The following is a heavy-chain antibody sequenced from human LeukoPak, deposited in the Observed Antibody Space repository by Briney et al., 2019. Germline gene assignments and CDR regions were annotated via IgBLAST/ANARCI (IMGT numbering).Heavy chain of an antibody. J-gene: IGHJ3*02. CDR2: IRYDGSNK. Sequence: GGSLRLSCAASGFTFSSYGMHWVRQAPGKGLEWVAFIRYDGSNKYYADSVKGRFTISRDNSKNTLYLQMNSLRAEDTALYHCARTYSSGYYGAFDIWGQGTMVTVSS. CDR1: GFTFSSYG. CDR3: ARTYSSGYYGAFDI. D-gene: IGHD3-22*01. V-gene: IGHV3-30*02.